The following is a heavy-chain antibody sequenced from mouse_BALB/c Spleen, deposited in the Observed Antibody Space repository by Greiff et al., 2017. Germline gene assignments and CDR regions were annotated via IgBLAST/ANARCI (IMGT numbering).Heavy chain of an antibody. CDR2: ISSGSSTI. CDR1: GFTFSSFG. D-gene: IGHD3-3*01. J-gene: IGHJ2*01. V-gene: IGHV5-17*02. CDR3: AKSGTGPFDY. Sequence: EVQLVESGGGLVQPGGSRKLSCAASGFTFSSFGMHWVRQAPEKGLEWVAYISSGSSTIYYADTVKGRFTISRDNPKNTLFLQMTSLRSEDTAMYYCAKSGTGPFDYWGQGTTLTVSS.